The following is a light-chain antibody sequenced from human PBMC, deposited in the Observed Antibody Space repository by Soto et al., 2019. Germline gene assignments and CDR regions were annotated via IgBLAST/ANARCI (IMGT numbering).Light chain of an antibody. J-gene: IGKJ2*01. CDR2: GAS. CDR3: QQYGRSPPFT. CDR1: QSVSSSY. V-gene: IGKV3-20*01. Sequence: ELVLTQSPGTLSLSPGERATLSCRASQSVSSSYLAWYQQKPGQAPRLLIYGASNRATGIPDRFSGSGSGTDFTLTISRLEPEDFAVYFCQQYGRSPPFTFGQGTKAEIK.